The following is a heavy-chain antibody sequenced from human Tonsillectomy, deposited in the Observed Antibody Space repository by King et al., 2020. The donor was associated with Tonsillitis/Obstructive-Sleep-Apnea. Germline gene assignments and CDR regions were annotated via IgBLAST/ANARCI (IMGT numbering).Heavy chain of an antibody. CDR1: GGTFSSYA. CDR3: AREKGSGWSTGVIDY. Sequence: VQLVESGAEVKKPGSSVKVSCKASGGTFSSYAISWVRQAPGQGLEWMGGIIPIFGTANYAQKFKGRVTITADESTSTAYIELSSLRSEDTAVYYCAREKGSGWSTGVIDYWGQGTLVTVSS. D-gene: IGHD6-19*01. V-gene: IGHV1-69*01. CDR2: IIPIFGTA. J-gene: IGHJ4*02.